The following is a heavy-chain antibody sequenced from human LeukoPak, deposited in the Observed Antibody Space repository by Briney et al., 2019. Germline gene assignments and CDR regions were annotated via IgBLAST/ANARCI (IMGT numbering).Heavy chain of an antibody. J-gene: IGHJ4*02. CDR3: AKADSYGYLGSFDY. CDR2: ISGSGGST. D-gene: IGHD5-18*01. V-gene: IGHV3-23*01. Sequence: GGSLRLSCAASGFTFICYAMSWVRQAPGKELERVSAISGSGGSTYYADSVKGRFTISRDNAKNSLYLQMNSLRAEDTALYYCAKADSYGYLGSFDYWGQGTLVTVSS. CDR1: GFTFICYA.